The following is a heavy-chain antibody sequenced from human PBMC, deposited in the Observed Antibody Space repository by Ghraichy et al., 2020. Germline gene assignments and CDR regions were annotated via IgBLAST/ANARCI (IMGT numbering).Heavy chain of an antibody. D-gene: IGHD2-2*02. CDR1: GFTFSSYS. CDR3: ASDCSSTSCYTHYTSSGPFDY. V-gene: IGHV3-21*01. Sequence: GGSLRLSCAASGFTFSSYSMNWVRQAPGKGLEWVSSISSSSSYIYYADSVKGRFTISRDNAKNSLYLQMNSLRAEDTAVYYCASDCSSTSCYTHYTSSGPFDYWGQGTLVTVSS. J-gene: IGHJ4*02. CDR2: ISSSSSYI.